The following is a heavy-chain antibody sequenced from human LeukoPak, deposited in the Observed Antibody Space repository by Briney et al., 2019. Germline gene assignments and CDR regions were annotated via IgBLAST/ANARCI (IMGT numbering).Heavy chain of an antibody. CDR1: GFSVNNKY. CDR2: IYSGGGT. CDR3: ARASTMVRGVRGWAFDI. J-gene: IGHJ3*02. D-gene: IGHD3-10*01. Sequence: GGSLSLSCAASGFSVNNKYMTWVRQTPAKGLEWVSVIYSGGGTYYADSVKGRFTISRDNSKNTLYLQMNSLRAEDTAVYYCARASTMVRGVRGWAFDIWGQGTMVTVSS. V-gene: IGHV3-66*01.